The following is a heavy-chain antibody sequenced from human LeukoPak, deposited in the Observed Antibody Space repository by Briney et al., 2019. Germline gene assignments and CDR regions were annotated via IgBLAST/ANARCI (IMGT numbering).Heavy chain of an antibody. V-gene: IGHV3-20*04. CDR3: ARDKVVAAHDSPFDY. CDR2: INWNGGSI. D-gene: IGHD2-15*01. CDR1: GFTFDDYG. Sequence: GGSLRLSCAASGFTFDDYGMSWVRQAPGKGLEWVSGINWNGGSIGYADSVKGRFTISRDNAKNSLYLQMISLRAEDTALYYCARDKVVAAHDSPFDYWGQGTLVTVSS. J-gene: IGHJ4*02.